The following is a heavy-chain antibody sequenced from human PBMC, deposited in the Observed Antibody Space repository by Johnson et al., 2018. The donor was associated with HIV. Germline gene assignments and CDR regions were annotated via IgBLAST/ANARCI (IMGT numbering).Heavy chain of an antibody. Sequence: VQLVESGGGLVQSGGSLRLSCAASGCTFRTYWMHWVRQAPGKGLVWVSRINSDGSSTTYADSVKGRFTISRDNAKNTLYLQMNSLRAEDTALYCCAKDTGLVVAHRDAFDIWGQWTMVTVSS. CDR1: GCTFRTYW. CDR3: AKDTGLVVAHRDAFDI. D-gene: IGHD3-22*01. J-gene: IGHJ3*02. V-gene: IGHV3-74*03. CDR2: INSDGSST.